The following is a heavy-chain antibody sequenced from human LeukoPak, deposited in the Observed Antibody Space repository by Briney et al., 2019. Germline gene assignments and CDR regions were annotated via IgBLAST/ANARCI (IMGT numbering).Heavy chain of an antibody. Sequence: SETLSLTCTVSGGSIGSYSWNWIRQAPGKRLEWIGYISDSGSSDYSPSLKSRATISADTSGNQFSLKLTSVTAADTAMYYCARGPSSDYDILTGFSFADDWFDPWGQGTLVTVSS. V-gene: IGHV4-59*01. J-gene: IGHJ5*02. D-gene: IGHD3-9*01. CDR2: ISDSGSS. CDR1: GGSIGSYS. CDR3: ARGPSSDYDILTGFSFADDWFDP.